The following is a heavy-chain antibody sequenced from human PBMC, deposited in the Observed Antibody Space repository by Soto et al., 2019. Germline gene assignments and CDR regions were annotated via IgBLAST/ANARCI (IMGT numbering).Heavy chain of an antibody. J-gene: IGHJ3*02. D-gene: IGHD3-22*01. CDR3: AHSTSYYYDSSGYQGAFDI. V-gene: IGHV2-5*02. CDR2: IYWDDDK. Sequence: QITLKESGPTLVKPTQTLTLTCTFSGFSLSTSGVGVGWIRQPPGKALEWLALIYWDDDKRYSPSLKSRLTITKDTPKNQVVLTMTNMDPLDTATYYCAHSTSYYYDSSGYQGAFDIWGQGTMVTVSS. CDR1: GFSLSTSGVG.